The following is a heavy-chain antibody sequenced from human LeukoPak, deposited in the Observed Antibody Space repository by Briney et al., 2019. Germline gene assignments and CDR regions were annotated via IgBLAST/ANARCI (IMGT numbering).Heavy chain of an antibody. CDR1: GGSISSYY. CDR3: ARVFRDGYKFDY. Sequence: SETLSLTCTVSGGSISSYYWSWIRQPPGKGLEWIGYIYYSGSTNYNPSLKSRVTISVDTSKNQFSLKLSSVTAADTAVYYCARVFRDGYKFDYWGQGTLVTVSS. CDR2: IYYSGST. J-gene: IGHJ4*02. D-gene: IGHD5-24*01. V-gene: IGHV4-59*01.